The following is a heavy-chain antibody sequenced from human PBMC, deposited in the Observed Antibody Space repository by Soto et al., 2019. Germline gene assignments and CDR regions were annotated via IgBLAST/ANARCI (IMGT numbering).Heavy chain of an antibody. J-gene: IGHJ5*02. V-gene: IGHV3-66*01. CDR2: IYSGGST. Sequence: GGSLRLCCAASGLTVCSNYMSWVRQAPGKGLEWVSVIYSGGSTYYADSVKGRFTISRDNSKNTLYLQMNSLRAEDTAVYYCARDDGYCTNGVCYNWLDPWGQGTLVTVSS. CDR1: GLTVCSNY. D-gene: IGHD2-8*01. CDR3: ARDDGYCTNGVCYNWLDP.